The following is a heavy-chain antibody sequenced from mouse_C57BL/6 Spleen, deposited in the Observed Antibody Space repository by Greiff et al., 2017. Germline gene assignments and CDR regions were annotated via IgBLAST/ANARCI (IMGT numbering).Heavy chain of an antibody. Sequence: QVQLQQSGAELVRPGTSVKVSCKASGYAFTNYLIEWVKQRPGQGLEWIGVINPGSGGTNYNGKFKGKATLTADKSSSTAYMQLSSLTSEDSAVYFCARGGTVVAPYFDYWGQGTTLTVSS. V-gene: IGHV1-54*01. CDR1: GYAFTNYL. CDR2: INPGSGGT. D-gene: IGHD1-1*01. J-gene: IGHJ2*01. CDR3: ARGGTVVAPYFDY.